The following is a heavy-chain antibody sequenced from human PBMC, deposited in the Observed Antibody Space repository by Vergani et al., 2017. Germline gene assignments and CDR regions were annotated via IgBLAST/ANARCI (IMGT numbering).Heavy chain of an antibody. D-gene: IGHD5-18*01. J-gene: IGHJ5*02. CDR2: IYYSGST. CDR3: ARGLVQLWFTWFDP. V-gene: IGHV4-61*08. CDR1: GGSISSGGYY. Sequence: QLQLQESGPGLVKPSETLSLTCSVSGGSISSGGYYWSWIRQPPGKGLEWIGYIYYSGSTNYNPSLKSRVTISVDTSKNQFSLKLSSVTAADTAVYYCARGLVQLWFTWFDPWGQGTLVTVSS.